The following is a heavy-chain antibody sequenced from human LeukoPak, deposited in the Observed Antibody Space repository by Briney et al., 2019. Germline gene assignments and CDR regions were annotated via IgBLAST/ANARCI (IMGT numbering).Heavy chain of an antibody. Sequence: SGGSLRLSCAAPGFTFSSYWMHWVRQAPGKVRVWVSGTNSDGSTTAYADSVKGRFTISRDNAKNTLYLQMNSLRAEDTAVYYCATNIVGPTLDYWGQGTLVTVSS. CDR2: TNSDGSTT. CDR3: ATNIVGPTLDY. CDR1: GFTFSSYW. V-gene: IGHV3-74*01. J-gene: IGHJ4*02. D-gene: IGHD1-26*01.